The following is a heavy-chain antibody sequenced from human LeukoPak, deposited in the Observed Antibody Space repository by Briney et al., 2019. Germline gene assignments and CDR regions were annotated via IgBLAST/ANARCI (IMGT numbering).Heavy chain of an antibody. CDR3: ARDQRDCSSTSCYWVPLFYYYYGMDV. D-gene: IGHD2-2*01. CDR2: ISSSSSTI. CDR1: GFTFSSYS. V-gene: IGHV3-48*02. Sequence: QSGGSLRLSCAASGFTFSSYSMNWARQAPGKGLEWVSYISSSSSTIYYADSVKGRFTISRDNAKNSLYLQMNSLRDEDTAVYYCARDQRDCSSTSCYWVPLFYYYYGMDVWGQGTTVTVSS. J-gene: IGHJ6*02.